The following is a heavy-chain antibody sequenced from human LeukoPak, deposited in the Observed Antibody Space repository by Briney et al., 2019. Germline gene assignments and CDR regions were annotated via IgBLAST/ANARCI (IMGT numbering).Heavy chain of an antibody. CDR2: IYHSGST. Sequence: SETLSLTCTVSGYPIRSGYYWGWIRQPPGKGLEWIGTIYHSGSTYYNPSLKSRVTISMGTSNNQFSLRLNSATAADTAVYYCARMDSLTVAGPAGYWGQGTLVTVSS. J-gene: IGHJ4*02. D-gene: IGHD6-19*01. CDR3: ARMDSLTVAGPAGY. V-gene: IGHV4-38-2*02. CDR1: GYPIRSGYY.